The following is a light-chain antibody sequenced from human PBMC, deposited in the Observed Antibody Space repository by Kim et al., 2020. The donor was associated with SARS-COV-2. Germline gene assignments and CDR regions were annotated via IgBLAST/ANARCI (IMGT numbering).Light chain of an antibody. V-gene: IGKV3-20*01. Sequence: LSPGERATLSCGASQSVSNSYLTWYQQKPGQAPRLLIYGASSRATGIPDRFSGSGSGTDFTLTIGRLEPEDFAVYYCQQYGRSPYTFGQGTKLEI. J-gene: IGKJ2*01. CDR2: GAS. CDR3: QQYGRSPYT. CDR1: QSVSNSY.